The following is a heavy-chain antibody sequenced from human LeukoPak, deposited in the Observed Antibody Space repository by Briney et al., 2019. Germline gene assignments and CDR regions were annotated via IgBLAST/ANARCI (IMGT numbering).Heavy chain of an antibody. D-gene: IGHD6-13*01. V-gene: IGHV4-61*02. CDR3: ARAPGVSSWYGFHYYYYMDV. CDR2: IYTSGST. J-gene: IGHJ6*03. CDR1: GGSISSGSYY. Sequence: KAPQTLSLTCTVSGGSISSGSYYWSWIRQPAGKGLEWIGRIYTSGSTNYNPSLKSRVTISVDTSKNQFSLKLSSVTAADTAVYYCARAPGVSSWYGFHYYYYMDVWGKGTTVTISS.